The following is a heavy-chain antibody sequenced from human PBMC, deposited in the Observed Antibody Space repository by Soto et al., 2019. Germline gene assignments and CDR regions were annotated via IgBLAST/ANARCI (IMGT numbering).Heavy chain of an antibody. J-gene: IGHJ4*02. CDR2: IYFSGST. V-gene: IGHV4-59*01. CDR1: GGSINGYY. D-gene: IGHD6-19*01. CDR3: ARQEAVPGTPFDS. Sequence: VHLQESGPGLVKPSETLSLTCTVSGGSINGYYWNWIRQTPGKGLEWLGYIYFSGSTHYNPSLKTLLTISLDTSKKQFSLKLSSVTAADTAVYYCARQEAVPGTPFDSWGQGTLVSVSS.